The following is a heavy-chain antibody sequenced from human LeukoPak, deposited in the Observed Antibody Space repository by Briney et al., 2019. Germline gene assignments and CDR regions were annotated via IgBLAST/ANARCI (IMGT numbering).Heavy chain of an antibody. Sequence: GGSLRLSCAASGFTFDDYAMHWVRQAPGKGLEWVGRSRNKAHSYTTYYAASVKGRFTISRDDSKNSVCLQMNSLKAEDTAIYYCTRHFFSEWGQGTLVTVSS. CDR3: TRHFFSE. D-gene: IGHD3-3*02. CDR2: SRNKAHSYTT. V-gene: IGHV3-72*01. J-gene: IGHJ4*02. CDR1: GFTFDDYA.